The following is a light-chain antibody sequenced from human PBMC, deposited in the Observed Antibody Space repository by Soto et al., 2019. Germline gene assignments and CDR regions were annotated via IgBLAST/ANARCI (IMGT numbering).Light chain of an antibody. V-gene: IGLV2-8*01. Sequence: QSVLTQPPSASGSPGQSVTISCTGISSDVGAYNYVSWYQQHPGKAPKVMIYEVSKRPSGVPDRFSGSKSGSTASLTVSGLQAEDAADYYCSSYAGSNNYVVFGGGTKLTVL. J-gene: IGLJ2*01. CDR2: EVS. CDR1: SSDVGAYNY. CDR3: SSYAGSNNYVV.